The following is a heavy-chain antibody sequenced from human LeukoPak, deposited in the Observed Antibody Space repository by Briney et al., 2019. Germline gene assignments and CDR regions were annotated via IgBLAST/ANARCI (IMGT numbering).Heavy chain of an antibody. Sequence: GGSLRLSCAASGFTFSSYSMNWVRQAPGKGLEWVSSISSSSSYIYYADSVKGRFTISRDNSKNTLYLQMNSLRAEDTAVYYCARGPSDGDHGYYYYYYGMDVWGQGTTVTVSS. J-gene: IGHJ6*02. V-gene: IGHV3-21*04. D-gene: IGHD4-17*01. CDR2: ISSSSSYI. CDR1: GFTFSSYS. CDR3: ARGPSDGDHGYYYYYYGMDV.